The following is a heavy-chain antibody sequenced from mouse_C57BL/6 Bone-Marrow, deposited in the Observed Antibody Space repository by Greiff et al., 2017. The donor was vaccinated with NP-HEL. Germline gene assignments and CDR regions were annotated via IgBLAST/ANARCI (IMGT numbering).Heavy chain of an antibody. CDR3: ARTFITTVVAKGAMDY. CDR2: IWSGGST. D-gene: IGHD1-1*01. V-gene: IGHV2-2*01. J-gene: IGHJ4*01. Sequence: QVQLQQSGPGLVQPSQSLSITCTVSGFSLTSYGVHWVRQSPGKGLEWLGVIWSGGSTDYNAAFISRLSISKDNSKSQVFFKMNSLQADDTAIYYCARTFITTVVAKGAMDYWGQGTSVTVSS. CDR1: GFSLTSYG.